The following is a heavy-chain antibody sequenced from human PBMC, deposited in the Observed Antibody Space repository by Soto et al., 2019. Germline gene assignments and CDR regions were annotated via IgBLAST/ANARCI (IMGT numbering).Heavy chain of an antibody. D-gene: IGHD5-12*01. J-gene: IGHJ4*02. Sequence: QVQLQESGPGLVKPSETLSLTCTVSGGSISSHYWSWIRQPPGKGLEWIGYIYYSGSTTYNPSLKSRVTISVDTSKNQFSLKLSSVTAADTAVYYCARHDRYSGPNSYDYWGQGTLVTVSS. CDR1: GGSISSHY. CDR2: IYYSGST. CDR3: ARHDRYSGPNSYDY. V-gene: IGHV4-59*08.